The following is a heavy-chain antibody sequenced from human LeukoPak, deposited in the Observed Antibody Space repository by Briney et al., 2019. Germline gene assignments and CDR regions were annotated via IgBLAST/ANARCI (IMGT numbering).Heavy chain of an antibody. CDR2: ISGSGGST. V-gene: IGHV3-23*01. D-gene: IGHD3-22*01. CDR1: GFTFSSYA. J-gene: IGHJ1*01. CDR3: AKERYYYDSSGYEELVEYFQH. Sequence: GGSLRLSCAASGFTFSSYAMRWVRQAPGKGLEWVSAISGSGGSTYYADSVKGRYTISRDNSKNTLYLQMTSLRAEDTAVYYCAKERYYYDSSGYEELVEYFQHWGQGTLVTVSS.